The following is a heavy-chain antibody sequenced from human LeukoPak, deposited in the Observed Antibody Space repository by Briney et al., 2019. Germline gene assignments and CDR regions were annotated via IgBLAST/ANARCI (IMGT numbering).Heavy chain of an antibody. J-gene: IGHJ5*02. Sequence: GGSLRLSCAASGFTFSSYGMHWVRQAPGKGLEWVAAIWYDGSNKYYADSVKGRFTISRDNSKNTLYLQMNSLRAEDTAVYYCAKAGNYYDSSGYYDPWGQGTLVTVSS. CDR3: AKAGNYYDSSGYYDP. CDR2: IWYDGSNK. V-gene: IGHV3-33*06. CDR1: GFTFSSYG. D-gene: IGHD3-22*01.